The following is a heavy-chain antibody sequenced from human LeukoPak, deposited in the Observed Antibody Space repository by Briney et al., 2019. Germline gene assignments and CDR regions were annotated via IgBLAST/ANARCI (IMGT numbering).Heavy chain of an antibody. CDR1: GGTFSSYA. Sequence: GASVKVSCKASGGTFSSYAISWVRQAPGQGLEWMGRIIPTLGIANYAQKFQGRVTITADKSTSTAYMELSSLRSEDTAVYYCARDGLYCTNGVCSSDIWGQGTLVTVSS. CDR3: ARDGLYCTNGVCSSDI. J-gene: IGHJ3*02. D-gene: IGHD2-8*01. CDR2: IIPTLGIA. V-gene: IGHV1-69*04.